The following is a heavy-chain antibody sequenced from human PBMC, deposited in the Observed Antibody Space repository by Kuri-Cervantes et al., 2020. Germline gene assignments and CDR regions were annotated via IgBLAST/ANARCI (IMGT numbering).Heavy chain of an antibody. CDR3: ARGVVVPAAMSVLGYSGYDRGWFDP. V-gene: IGHV4-39*07. Sequence: SETLSLTCTVSGGSISSSSYYWSWIRQPPGKGLEWIGEINHSGSTNYNPSLKSRVTISVDTSKNQFSLKLSSVTAADTAVYYCARGVVVPAAMSVLGYSGYDRGWFDPWGQGTLVTVSS. J-gene: IGHJ5*02. D-gene: IGHD2-2*01. CDR2: INHSGST. CDR1: GGSISSSSYY.